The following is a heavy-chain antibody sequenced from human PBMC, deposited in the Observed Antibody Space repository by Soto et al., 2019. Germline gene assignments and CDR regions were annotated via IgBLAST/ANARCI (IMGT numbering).Heavy chain of an antibody. Sequence: GGSLRLSCAASGFTFSDFGMHWVRQAPGKGLDWVAVIWYNGNNKYYADSVKGRFTISRDNSKNALYLQMNSLRAEDMVFLYCARGNCGDDRYLFEYWGRGTLVTVSS. CDR3: ARGNCGDDRYLFEY. D-gene: IGHD2-21*02. CDR1: GFTFSDFG. V-gene: IGHV3-33*01. J-gene: IGHJ4*02. CDR2: IWYNGNNK.